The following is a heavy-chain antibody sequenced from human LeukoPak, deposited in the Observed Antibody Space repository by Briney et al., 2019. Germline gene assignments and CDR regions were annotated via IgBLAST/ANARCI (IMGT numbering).Heavy chain of an antibody. D-gene: IGHD3-10*01. V-gene: IGHV4-34*01. CDR3: ARGPRMVRGLNWFDP. CDR2: INHSGST. CDR1: GGSFSGYY. Sequence: PSETLSLTCAVYGGSFSGYYWSWIRQPPGKGLEWIGEINHSGSTNYNPSLKSRVTISVDTSKNHFSLKLSSVTAADTAVYYCARGPRMVRGLNWFDPWGQGTPVTVSS. J-gene: IGHJ5*02.